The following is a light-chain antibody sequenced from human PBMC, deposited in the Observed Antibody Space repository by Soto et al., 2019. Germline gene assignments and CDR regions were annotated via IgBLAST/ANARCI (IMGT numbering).Light chain of an antibody. J-gene: IGKJ5*01. V-gene: IGKV1-39*01. CDR1: QTITGS. CDR2: ASN. CDR3: QQTYRIPIT. Sequence: DIQMTQSPSSLSASVGDRVTITCRASQTITGSLNWYQQRPGKAPNLLIYASNSLQSGVPPRFSGSGSGTDFTLTISSLQPEDFATYYCQQTYRIPITFGQGKRLDIK.